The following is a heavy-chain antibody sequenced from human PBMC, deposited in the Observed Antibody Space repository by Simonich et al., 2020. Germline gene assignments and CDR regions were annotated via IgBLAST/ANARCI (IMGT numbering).Heavy chain of an antibody. V-gene: IGHV3-9*01. D-gene: IGHD6-13*01. J-gene: IGHJ1*01. CDR3: AKDVAAAGTEYFQH. Sequence: EVQLVESGGGLVQPGRSLRLSCAASGFTFDDYAMHWVRQAPGECLERVSGISWKSGSIGYSDSVKGRFTISRDNAKNSLYLQMNSLRAEDTALYYCAKDVAAAGTEYFQHWGQGTLVTVSS. CDR2: ISWKSGSI. CDR1: GFTFDDYA.